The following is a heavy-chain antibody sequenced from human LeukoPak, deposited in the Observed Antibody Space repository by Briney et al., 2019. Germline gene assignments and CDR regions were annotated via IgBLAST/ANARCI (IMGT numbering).Heavy chain of an antibody. CDR2: INHSGST. CDR1: GGSFSGYY. J-gene: IGHJ5*02. CDR3: ARGKTAYCSGGSCYLSWFDP. D-gene: IGHD2-15*01. Sequence: PSETLSLTCAVYGGSFSGYYWSWIRQPPGKGLEWIGEINHSGSTNYNPSLKSRVTISVDTSKNQFSLKLSSVTAADTAVYYCARGKTAYCSGGSCYLSWFDPWGQGTLVTVSS. V-gene: IGHV4-34*01.